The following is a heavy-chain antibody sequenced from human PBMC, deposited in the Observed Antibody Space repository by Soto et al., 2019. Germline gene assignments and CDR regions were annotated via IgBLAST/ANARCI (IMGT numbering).Heavy chain of an antibody. J-gene: IGHJ4*02. V-gene: IGHV3-23*01. CDR3: ATTLYDFWSGYYTATTPFDY. D-gene: IGHD3-3*01. CDR2: ISGSGGST. Sequence: GGSLRLSCAASGFTFSSYTMSWVRQAPGKGLEWVSAISGSGGSTYYADSVKGRFTISRDNSKNTLYLQMNSLKAEDTAVYYCATTLYDFWSGYYTATTPFDYWGQGTLVTVSS. CDR1: GFTFSSYT.